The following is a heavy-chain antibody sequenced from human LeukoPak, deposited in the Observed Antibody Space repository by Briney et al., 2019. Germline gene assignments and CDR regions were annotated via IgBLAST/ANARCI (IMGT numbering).Heavy chain of an antibody. V-gene: IGHV3-21*01. CDR2: ISSSSSYI. CDR3: ARSIAVAGRDYFDY. Sequence: GGSLRLSCAASGFTFSSYSMNWVRQAPGKGLEWVASISSSSSYIYYADSVKGRFTISSDNAKNSLYLQMNSLRAEDTAVHYCARSIAVAGRDYFDYWGQGTLVTVSS. J-gene: IGHJ4*02. CDR1: GFTFSSYS. D-gene: IGHD6-19*01.